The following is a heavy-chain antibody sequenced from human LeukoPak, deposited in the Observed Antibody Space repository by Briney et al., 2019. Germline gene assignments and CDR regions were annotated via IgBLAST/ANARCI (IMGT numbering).Heavy chain of an antibody. CDR3: AKDLTVTNSYFDY. CDR2: ISYDGSNK. D-gene: IGHD4-17*01. V-gene: IGHV3-30*18. Sequence: GGSLRLSCAASGFTFSNYGMHWVRQAPGKGLEWVAVISYDGSNKYYADSVKGRFTISRDNSKNTLYLQMNSLRAEDTAVYYCAKDLTVTNSYFDYWGQGTLVTVSS. CDR1: GFTFSNYG. J-gene: IGHJ4*02.